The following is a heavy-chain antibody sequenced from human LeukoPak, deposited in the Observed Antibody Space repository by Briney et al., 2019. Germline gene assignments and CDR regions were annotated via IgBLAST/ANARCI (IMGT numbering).Heavy chain of an antibody. CDR2: ISAYNGNT. J-gene: IGHJ6*03. CDR3: DRVRTEWLLNLPQSLYYMDV. D-gene: IGHD3-3*01. Sequence: ASVKVSCKASGYTFTSYGISWVRQAPGQGLEWMGWISAYNGNTNYAQKLQGRVTMTTDTSTSTAYMELRSLRSDDTAVYYCDRVRTEWLLNLPQSLYYMDVWGKGTTVTVSS. CDR1: GYTFTSYG. V-gene: IGHV1-18*01.